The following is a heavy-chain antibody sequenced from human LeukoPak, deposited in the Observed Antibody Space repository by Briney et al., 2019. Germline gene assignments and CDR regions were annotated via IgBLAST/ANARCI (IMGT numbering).Heavy chain of an antibody. V-gene: IGHV3-23*01. CDR1: GFTFSSYA. D-gene: IGHD2-2*01. Sequence: GGSLRLSCAASGFTFSSYAMSWVRQAPGKGLEWVSAISGSGGSTYYADSVKGRFTVSRDISKNTVYLRMNGLKAEDTAVYYCARDDCSTTPCYAYWGQGTLVTVSS. CDR3: ARDDCSTTPCYAY. J-gene: IGHJ4*02. CDR2: ISGSGGST.